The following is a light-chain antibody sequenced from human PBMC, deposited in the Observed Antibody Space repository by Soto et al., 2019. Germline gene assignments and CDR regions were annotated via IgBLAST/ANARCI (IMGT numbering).Light chain of an antibody. CDR3: QQYGSSGT. V-gene: IGKV3-20*01. J-gene: IGKJ1*01. Sequence: EIVLTQSPGTLSLSPGERATLSCRASQSVSKNYLAWYQQKPGQAPRLLIYGASNRATGIPDRFSGSGSGTDLTLTISRLEPEDFAVYYCQQYGSSGTFGQGTKVDIK. CDR2: GAS. CDR1: QSVSKNY.